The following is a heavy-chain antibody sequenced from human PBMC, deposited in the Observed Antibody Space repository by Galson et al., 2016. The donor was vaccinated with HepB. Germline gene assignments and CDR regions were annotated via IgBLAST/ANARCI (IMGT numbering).Heavy chain of an antibody. D-gene: IGHD3-22*01. Sequence: TLSLTCTVSGGSISSGDYYWSWIRQPPGKGLEWIGYIYYSGTTYSNPSLKSRVTISINTSKNQFSLKLRSVTAADTAVYYCARVHFGSGYFREHWFDPWGQGTLVTVSS. J-gene: IGHJ5*02. V-gene: IGHV4-30-4*01. CDR3: ARVHFGSGYFREHWFDP. CDR1: GGSISSGDYY. CDR2: IYYSGTT.